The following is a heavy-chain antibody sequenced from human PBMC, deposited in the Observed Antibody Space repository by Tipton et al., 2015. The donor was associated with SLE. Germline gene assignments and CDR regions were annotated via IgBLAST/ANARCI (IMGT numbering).Heavy chain of an antibody. D-gene: IGHD6-13*01. CDR3: AREDPIAAAGAEAFDI. CDR2: IYYSGST. CDR1: GGSISSGGYY. Sequence: TLSLTCTVSGGSISSGGYYWSWIRQHPGKGLEWIGYIYYSGSTYYNPSLKSRVTITVDTSKNQFSLKLSSVTAADTAVYYCAREDPIAAAGAEAFDIWGQGTMVTVSS. V-gene: IGHV4-31*03. J-gene: IGHJ3*02.